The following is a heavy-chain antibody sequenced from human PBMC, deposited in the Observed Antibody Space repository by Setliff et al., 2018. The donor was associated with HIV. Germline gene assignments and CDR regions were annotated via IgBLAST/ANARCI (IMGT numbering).Heavy chain of an antibody. J-gene: IGHJ4*02. Sequence: PSETLSLTCSVSGGSITGYWWSWIRQPAGKGLEWIGRIYSAGWTIYNPSLESRVTMSVDTSKNQFSLSLSSTTAADTAVYYCARSIYGSGSQPLDYWGQGILVTVSS. CDR2: IYSAGWT. CDR3: ARSIYGSGSQPLDY. CDR1: GGSITGYW. D-gene: IGHD3-10*01. V-gene: IGHV4-4*07.